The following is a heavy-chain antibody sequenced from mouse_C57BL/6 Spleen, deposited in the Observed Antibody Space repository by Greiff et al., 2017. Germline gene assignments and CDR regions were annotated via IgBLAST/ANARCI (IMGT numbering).Heavy chain of an antibody. CDR1: GYTFTDYN. Sequence: EVQLQQPGAELVKPGASVKLSCKASGYTFTDYNMDWVKQSHGKSLEWIGDINPNNGGTIYNQKFKGKATLTVDKSSSTAYMELRSLTSEDTAVYYCARIYYGSSPLYYAMDYWGQGTSVTVSS. V-gene: IGHV1-18*01. CDR3: ARIYYGSSPLYYAMDY. J-gene: IGHJ4*01. D-gene: IGHD1-1*01. CDR2: INPNNGGT.